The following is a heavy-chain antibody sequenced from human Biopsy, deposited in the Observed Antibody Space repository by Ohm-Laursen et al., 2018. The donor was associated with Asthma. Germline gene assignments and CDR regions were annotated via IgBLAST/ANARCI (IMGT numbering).Heavy chain of an antibody. Sequence: SVKVSCNASGDSFSNYAISWVRQAPGQGLEWMGGLIPVLGTPDHAQMFEGRVTITADESTSTAYMELSSLSSEDTAVYYCARDVSYGSGGSGVWGQGTMVTVSS. J-gene: IGHJ6*02. CDR1: GDSFSNYA. D-gene: IGHD3-10*01. CDR3: ARDVSYGSGGSGV. CDR2: LIPVLGTP. V-gene: IGHV1-69*13.